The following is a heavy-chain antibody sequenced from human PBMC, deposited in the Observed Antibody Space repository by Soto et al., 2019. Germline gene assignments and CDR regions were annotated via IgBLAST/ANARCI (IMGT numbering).Heavy chain of an antibody. CDR1: GYTFTSCG. J-gene: IGHJ4*02. D-gene: IGHD3-22*01. CDR3: ARAGTSPITMIVVEDY. CDR2: ISAYNGNT. V-gene: IGHV1-18*01. Sequence: ASVKVSCKASGYTFTSCGISWVRQAPGQGLEWMGWISAYNGNTNYAQKLQGRVTMTTDTSTSTAYMELRSLRSDDTAVYYCARAGTSPITMIVVEDYWGQGTLVTVSS.